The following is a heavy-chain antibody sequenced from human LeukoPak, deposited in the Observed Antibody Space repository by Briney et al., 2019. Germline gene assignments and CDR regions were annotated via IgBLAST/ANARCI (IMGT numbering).Heavy chain of an antibody. Sequence: QPGGSLRLSCAASGFTFSSYAMHWVRQAPGKGLVWVAVISYDGSNKYYADSVKGRFTISRDNSKNTLYLQMNSLRAEDTAVYYCARAYDYGAQAGAFDIWGQGTMVTVSS. CDR2: ISYDGSNK. CDR3: ARAYDYGAQAGAFDI. J-gene: IGHJ3*02. D-gene: IGHD4-17*01. V-gene: IGHV3-30*04. CDR1: GFTFSSYA.